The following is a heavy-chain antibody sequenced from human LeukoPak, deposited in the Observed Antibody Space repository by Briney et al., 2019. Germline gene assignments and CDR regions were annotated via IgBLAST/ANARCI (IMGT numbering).Heavy chain of an antibody. CDR3: ARGASGFDGAYYFDF. V-gene: IGHV3-74*01. D-gene: IGHD5-12*01. Sequence: GGSLRLSCAASGFTFRTYWMHWVRQAPGKGLVWVSRTNGDGTNTNYADSVKGRFTISRDNAKNTVYLQMNSLRAEDTALYYCARGASGFDGAYYFDFWGQGTLVSVSS. J-gene: IGHJ4*02. CDR1: GFTFRTYW. CDR2: TNGDGTNT.